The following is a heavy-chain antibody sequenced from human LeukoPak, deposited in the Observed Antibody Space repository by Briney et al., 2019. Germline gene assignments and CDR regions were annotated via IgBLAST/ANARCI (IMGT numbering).Heavy chain of an antibody. CDR3: ARVDATHLDY. V-gene: IGHV3-11*04. D-gene: IGHD5-24*01. Sequence: VGSLRLSCAASGFTFSDYYMSWTRQAPGKGLEWVSYISSSGSTIYYADFVKGRFTISRDNAKNSLYLQMNSLRAEDTAVYYCARVDATHLDYWGQGTLVTVSS. CDR2: ISSSGSTI. J-gene: IGHJ4*02. CDR1: GFTFSDYY.